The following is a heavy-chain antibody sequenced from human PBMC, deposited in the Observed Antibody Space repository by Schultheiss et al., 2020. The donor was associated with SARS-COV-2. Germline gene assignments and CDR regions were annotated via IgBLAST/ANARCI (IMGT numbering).Heavy chain of an antibody. CDR2: IDWDDDK. CDR1: GGSISSGYYW. D-gene: IGHD2/OR15-2a*01. Sequence: QTLSLTCTVSGGSISSGYYWGWIRQPPGKGLEWLALIDWDDDKYYSTSLKTRLTISKDTSKNQVVLTMTNMDPVDTATYYCARISNIGGYYYGMDVWGQGTTVTVSS. V-gene: IGHV2-70*01. CDR3: ARISNIGGYYYGMDV. J-gene: IGHJ6*02.